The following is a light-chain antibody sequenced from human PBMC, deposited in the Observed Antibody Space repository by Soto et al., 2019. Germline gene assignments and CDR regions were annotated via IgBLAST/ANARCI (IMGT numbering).Light chain of an antibody. CDR1: TGSVTSNHF. J-gene: IGLJ2*01. CDR2: NTS. CDR3: LLAYSGARI. Sequence: QAVVTQEPSLTVSPGGTVTLTCGSSTGSVTSNHFPYWIQQKPGQAPRTMICNTSNKQSWTPARFSGSLLGGKAALTLSGEQPEDEAEYYCLLAYSGARIFGGGTKLTVL. V-gene: IGLV7-46*01.